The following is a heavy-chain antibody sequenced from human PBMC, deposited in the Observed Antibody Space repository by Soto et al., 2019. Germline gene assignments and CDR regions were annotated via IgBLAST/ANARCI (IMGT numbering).Heavy chain of an antibody. V-gene: IGHV3-33*06. Sequence: PGGSLRLSCAASGFTFSSYGMHWVRQAPGKGLEWVAVIWYSGGSTYYADSVKGRFTISRDNSKNTLYLQMNSLRAEDTAVYYCAKEISHDYYDSSGYYPYYYYYYGMDVWGQGTTVTVSS. J-gene: IGHJ6*02. CDR2: IWYSGGST. D-gene: IGHD3-22*01. CDR1: GFTFSSYG. CDR3: AKEISHDYYDSSGYYPYYYYYYGMDV.